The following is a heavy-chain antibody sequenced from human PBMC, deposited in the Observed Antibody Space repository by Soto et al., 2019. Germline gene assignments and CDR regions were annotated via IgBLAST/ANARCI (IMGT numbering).Heavy chain of an antibody. CDR1: GYTFTSYY. Sequence: SCKASGYTFTSYYMHWVRQAPGQGLEWMGIINPSGGSTSYAQKFQGRVTMTRDTSTSTVYMELSSLRSEDTAVYYCARDGPPYYFDYWGQGTLVTVSS. CDR2: INPSGGST. V-gene: IGHV1-46*01. J-gene: IGHJ4*02. CDR3: ARDGPPYYFDY.